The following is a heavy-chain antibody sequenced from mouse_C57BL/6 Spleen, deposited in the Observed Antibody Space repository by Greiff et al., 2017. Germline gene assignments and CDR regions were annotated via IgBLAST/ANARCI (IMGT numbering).Heavy chain of an antibody. CDR2: IHPISGRT. Sequence: QVKLLQPGAELVKPGDSVKLSCKASGYTFTSYWMHWVKQRPGHGLEWIGMIHPISGRTNYNEKFKSKATLTVDHSYSTVCMQLSSLTSEDSAVYYCARLDGSPFDYWGQGTTLTVAS. D-gene: IGHD1-1*01. CDR1: GYTFTSYW. V-gene: IGHV1-64*01. CDR3: ARLDGSPFDY. J-gene: IGHJ2*01.